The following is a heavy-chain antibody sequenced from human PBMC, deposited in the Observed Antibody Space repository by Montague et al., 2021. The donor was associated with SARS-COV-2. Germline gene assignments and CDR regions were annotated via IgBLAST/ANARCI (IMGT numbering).Heavy chain of an antibody. Sequence: SETLSLTCTVPGGSLIGYYWGWIRQPPGKGLEWIGEINHNGNTQYNPSLKSRLTMSLDTSKTHISLQVTSVTAADTAVYFCARRLYSFGSGTYRDWGQGTLVTVSS. CDR1: GGSLIGYY. CDR3: ARRLYSFGSGTYRD. V-gene: IGHV4-34*01. CDR2: INHNGNT. D-gene: IGHD3-10*01. J-gene: IGHJ4*02.